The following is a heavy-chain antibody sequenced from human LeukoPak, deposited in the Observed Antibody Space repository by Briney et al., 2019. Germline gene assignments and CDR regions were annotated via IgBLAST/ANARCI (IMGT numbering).Heavy chain of an antibody. D-gene: IGHD4-23*01. CDR3: ANKRTPGPFDY. CDR2: ISHTGST. J-gene: IGHJ4*02. V-gene: IGHV4-59*08. Sequence: SETLSLTCTVSGGSISSYYWSWIRQPPGKRPEWIAYISHTGSTSYNPSLKSRITISVDTSKNQFSLKLSSVTAADTAVYYCANKRTPGPFDYWGQGTLVTVSS. CDR1: GGSISSYY.